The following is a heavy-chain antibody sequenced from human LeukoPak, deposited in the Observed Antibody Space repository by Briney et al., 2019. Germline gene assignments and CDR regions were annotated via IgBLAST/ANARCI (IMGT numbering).Heavy chain of an antibody. Sequence: GASVKVSCKASGGTFSSYAISWVRQAPGQGLEWMGGIIPIFGTANYAQKFQGRVMITADESTSTAYMELSSLRSEDTAVYYCARVFRLTGYYWAFDIWGQGTMVTVSS. J-gene: IGHJ3*02. CDR2: IIPIFGTA. CDR1: GGTFSSYA. V-gene: IGHV1-69*01. CDR3: ARVFRLTGYYWAFDI. D-gene: IGHD3-9*01.